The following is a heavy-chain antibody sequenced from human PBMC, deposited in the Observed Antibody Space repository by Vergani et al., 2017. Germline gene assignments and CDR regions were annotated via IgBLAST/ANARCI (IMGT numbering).Heavy chain of an antibody. CDR1: GGSITSGTYY. D-gene: IGHD2-21*02. Sequence: QVQLQESGPGLVKPSQTLSLTCTLSGGSITSGTYYWSWIRQSAGKGLEWIGRIYVTGTTDYNPSLNSRVTMSVDTSKNQFSLKLSSVTAADTAVYYCARHLAYCGGDCYPYYYGMDVWGQGTTVTVSS. J-gene: IGHJ6*02. CDR3: ARHLAYCGGDCYPYYYGMDV. V-gene: IGHV4-61*02. CDR2: IYVTGTT.